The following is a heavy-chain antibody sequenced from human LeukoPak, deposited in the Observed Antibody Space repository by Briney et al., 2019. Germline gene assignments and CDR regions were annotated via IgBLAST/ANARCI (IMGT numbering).Heavy chain of an antibody. CDR3: AKDGEEPYDFWSGYYHYYYYYMDV. D-gene: IGHD3-3*01. J-gene: IGHJ6*03. V-gene: IGHV3-23*01. Sequence: GGSLRLSCAASGFTFSSYAMSWVRQAPGKGLEWVSAISGSGGSTYYADSVKGRFTISRDNSKNTLYLQMNSLRAEDTAVYYCAKDGEEPYDFWSGYYHYYYYYMDVWAKGPRSPSP. CDR1: GFTFSSYA. CDR2: ISGSGGST.